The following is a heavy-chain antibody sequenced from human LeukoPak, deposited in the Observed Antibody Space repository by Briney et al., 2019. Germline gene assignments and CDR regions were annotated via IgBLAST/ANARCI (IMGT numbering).Heavy chain of an antibody. CDR3: AKARLNYYDYPLYYFEY. CDR2: ISGSGGST. Sequence: GGSLRLSCAASGFTFSSYAMSWVRQAPGKGLEWVSAISGSGGSTYYADSVKGRFTISRDNSKNTLYLQMNSLRAEDTAVYYCAKARLNYYDYPLYYFEYWGQGTLVTVSS. D-gene: IGHD3-22*01. CDR1: GFTFSSYA. J-gene: IGHJ4*02. V-gene: IGHV3-23*01.